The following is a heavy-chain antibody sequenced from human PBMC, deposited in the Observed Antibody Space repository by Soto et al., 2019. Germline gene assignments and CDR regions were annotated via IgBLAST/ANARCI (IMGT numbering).Heavy chain of an antibody. Sequence: EVQLLESGGGLAQRWGSLRLSCAASGFTFSNYAMSWVRQAPGKGRECVSSISGTGGTTYDAYSVRGRFSISRDNSKNTVYLQMDSLGAADTATYYCSKVAVSNSLFDFWGEGTLVTVSS. D-gene: IGHD2-2*01. J-gene: IGHJ4*02. CDR2: ISGTGGTT. CDR3: SKVAVSNSLFDF. CDR1: GFTFSNYA. V-gene: IGHV3-23*01.